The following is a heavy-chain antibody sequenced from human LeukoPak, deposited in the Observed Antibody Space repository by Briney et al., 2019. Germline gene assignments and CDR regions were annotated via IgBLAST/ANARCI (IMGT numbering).Heavy chain of an antibody. J-gene: IGHJ4*02. CDR2: IWYDGSNK. V-gene: IGHV3-33*01. CDR1: GFTFSSYG. Sequence: GRSLRLSCAASGFTFSSYGMHWVRQAPGKGLERVAVIWYDGSNKYYADSVKGRFTISRDNSKNTLYLQMNSLRAEDTAVYSCARGITIFGVVTRPDYWGQGTLVTVSS. CDR3: ARGITIFGVVTRPDY. D-gene: IGHD3-3*01.